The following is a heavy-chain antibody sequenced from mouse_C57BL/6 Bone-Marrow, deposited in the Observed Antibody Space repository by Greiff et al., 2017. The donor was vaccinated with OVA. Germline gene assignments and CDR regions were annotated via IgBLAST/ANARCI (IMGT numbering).Heavy chain of an antibody. D-gene: IGHD2-3*01. CDR2: IDPENGDT. Sequence: EVQLVESGAELVRPGASVKLSCTASGFNIKDDYMHWVKQRPEQGLEWIGWIDPENGDTEYASKFQGKATITADTSSNTAYLQLSSLTSEDTAVYYCTGYYPFAYWGQGTLVTVSA. J-gene: IGHJ3*01. CDR1: GFNIKDDY. CDR3: TGYYPFAY. V-gene: IGHV14-4*01.